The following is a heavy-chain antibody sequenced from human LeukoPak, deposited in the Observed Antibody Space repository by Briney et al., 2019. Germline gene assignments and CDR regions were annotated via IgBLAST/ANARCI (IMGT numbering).Heavy chain of an antibody. Sequence: LPVGSLRLSCAASGLTFSNYGMMWVRQAPGKGLVWVSYINNDGRSATYADSVKGRFTISRDNAKNTLYLQMNSLKAEDSAMYYCARNYNGMSNWGQGTLVIVSS. CDR3: ARNYNGMSN. CDR1: GLTFSNYG. V-gene: IGHV3-74*01. CDR2: INNDGRSA. J-gene: IGHJ4*02. D-gene: IGHD1-26*01.